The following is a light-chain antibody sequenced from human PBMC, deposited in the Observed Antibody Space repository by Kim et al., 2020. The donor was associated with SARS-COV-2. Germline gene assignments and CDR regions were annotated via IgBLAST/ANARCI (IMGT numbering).Light chain of an antibody. Sequence: SYELTQPPSVSVAPGKTARITCGGNNIGSKSVHWYQQKPGQAPVLVIYYDSDRPSGIPERFSGSNSGNTATLTISRVEAGDEADYYCQVWDSSSDPVFGGGTQRTV. V-gene: IGLV3-21*04. CDR1: NIGSKS. J-gene: IGLJ2*01. CDR3: QVWDSSSDPV. CDR2: YDS.